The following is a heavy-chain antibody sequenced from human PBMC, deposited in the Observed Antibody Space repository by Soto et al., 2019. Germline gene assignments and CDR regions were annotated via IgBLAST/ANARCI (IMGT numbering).Heavy chain of an antibody. Sequence: SETLSLTCTVSGGSISSGGYYWSWIRQHPGKGLEWIGYIYYSGSTYYNPSLKSRVTISVDTSKNQFSLKLSSVTAADTAVYYCARSGNILTGSDAFDIWGQGTMVTVSS. CDR2: IYYSGST. J-gene: IGHJ3*02. CDR3: ARSGNILTGSDAFDI. D-gene: IGHD3-9*01. CDR1: GGSISSGGYY. V-gene: IGHV4-31*03.